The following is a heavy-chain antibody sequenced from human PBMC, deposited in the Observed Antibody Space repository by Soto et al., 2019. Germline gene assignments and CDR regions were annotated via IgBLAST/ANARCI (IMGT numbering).Heavy chain of an antibody. J-gene: IGHJ4*02. CDR2: ISSSSSYI. Sequence: PVGSLRLSCAASGFTFSSYSMNWVRQARGKGLEWVSSISSSSSYIYYADSVKGRFTISRDNAKNSLYLQMNSLRAEDTAVYYCARGGLQWLAFDYWGQGTLVTVSS. CDR1: GFTFSSYS. V-gene: IGHV3-21*01. CDR3: ARGGLQWLAFDY. D-gene: IGHD6-19*01.